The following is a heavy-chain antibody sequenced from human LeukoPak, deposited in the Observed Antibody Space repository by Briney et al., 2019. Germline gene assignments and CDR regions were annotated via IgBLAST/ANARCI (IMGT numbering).Heavy chain of an antibody. J-gene: IGHJ3*02. Sequence: GASVKVSCKASGYTFTGYYMHWVRQAPGQGLEWMGWINPNSGGTNYAQKFQGWVTMTGDTSISTAYMELSRLRSDDTAVYYCAREVGAMGSDAFDIWGQGTMVTVSS. V-gene: IGHV1-2*04. CDR3: AREVGAMGSDAFDI. CDR1: GYTFTGYY. D-gene: IGHD1-26*01. CDR2: INPNSGGT.